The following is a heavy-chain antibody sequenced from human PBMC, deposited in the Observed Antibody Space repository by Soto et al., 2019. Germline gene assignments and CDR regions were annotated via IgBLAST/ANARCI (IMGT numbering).Heavy chain of an antibody. J-gene: IGHJ6*02. CDR1: GSTFSNHW. V-gene: IGHV3-7*03. Sequence: GGSLRLSCVASGSTFSNHWMSWVRQAPGKGLEWVANIKEDGSEKYYMDSVKGRFTISRDNAENSVYLQMNSLRAEDTAVYYCARGHYGMDVWGQGSTVTVSS. CDR3: ARGHYGMDV. CDR2: IKEDGSEK.